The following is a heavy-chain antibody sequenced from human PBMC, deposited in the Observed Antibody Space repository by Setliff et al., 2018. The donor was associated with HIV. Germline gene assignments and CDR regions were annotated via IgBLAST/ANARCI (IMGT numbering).Heavy chain of an antibody. V-gene: IGHV4-39*01. CDR3: ARPHSGRGGGAWFDP. Sequence: KTSETLSLTCTVSGGSFSRSQSYWGWIRQPPGKGLEWLGSILYNEITFYNPSLKSRVTMSVDTSKDQLSLRLSSVTAEDTAVYRCARPHSGRGGGAWFDPWGQGIQVTVSS. CDR1: GGSFSRSQSY. J-gene: IGHJ5*02. CDR2: ILYNEIT. D-gene: IGHD6-19*01.